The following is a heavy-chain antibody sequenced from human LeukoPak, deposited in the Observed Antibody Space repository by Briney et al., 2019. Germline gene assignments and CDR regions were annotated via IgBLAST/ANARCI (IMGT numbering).Heavy chain of an antibody. CDR2: IYYSGST. CDR3: ARVVRYYYDSSGYYKDAFDI. V-gene: IGHV4-59*01. J-gene: IGHJ3*02. D-gene: IGHD3-22*01. Sequence: SETPSLTCTVSGGSISSYYWSWIRQPPGKGLEWIVYIYYSGSTNYNPSLKSRVTISVDTSKNQFSLKLSSVTAADTAVYYCARVVRYYYDSSGYYKDAFDIWGQGTMVTVSS. CDR1: GGSISSYY.